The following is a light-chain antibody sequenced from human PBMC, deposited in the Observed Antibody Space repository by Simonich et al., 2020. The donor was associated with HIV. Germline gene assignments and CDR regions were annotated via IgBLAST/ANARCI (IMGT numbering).Light chain of an antibody. Sequence: DIQLTQSPSFLSASVGDRVTITCRASQGIASYLAWYQQKPGKVPKLLIYDAYTLQSGVPSRFSGSGSGTYFTLTISGLQPEDVATYYCQKYSRAPPLTFGGGTKVEIK. J-gene: IGKJ4*01. CDR2: DAY. CDR3: QKYSRAPPLT. CDR1: QGIASY. V-gene: IGKV1-27*01.